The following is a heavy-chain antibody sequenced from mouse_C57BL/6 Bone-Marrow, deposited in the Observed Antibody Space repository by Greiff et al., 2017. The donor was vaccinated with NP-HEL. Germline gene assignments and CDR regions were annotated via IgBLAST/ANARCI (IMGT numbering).Heavy chain of an antibody. Sequence: VQLQQSGAELVRPGASVTLSCTASGFHIKDDYMHWVKQRHEQGLAWIGWIDPENGDTEYASKFQGQAPIPADTSSNTAYLQLSSLTSEDTAVYYCTYLLLRGFAYWGQGTLVTVSA. D-gene: IGHD1-1*01. V-gene: IGHV14-4*01. CDR2: IDPENGDT. J-gene: IGHJ3*01. CDR3: TYLLLRGFAY. CDR1: GFHIKDDY.